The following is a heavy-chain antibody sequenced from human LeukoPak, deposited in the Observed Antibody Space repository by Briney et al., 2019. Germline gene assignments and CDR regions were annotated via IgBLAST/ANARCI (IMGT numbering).Heavy chain of an antibody. J-gene: IGHJ4*02. D-gene: IGHD3-3*01. V-gene: IGHV4-61*02. CDR2: IYTSGST. CDR1: GGSISSGSYY. Sequence: SETLSLTCTVSGGSISSGSYYWSWIRQPAGKGLEWIGRIYTSGSTNYNPSLKSRVTISVDTSKNQFSLKLSSVTAADTAVYYCAREAYDFWSGSRDFFFDYWGQGTLVTVSS. CDR3: AREAYDFWSGSRDFFFDY.